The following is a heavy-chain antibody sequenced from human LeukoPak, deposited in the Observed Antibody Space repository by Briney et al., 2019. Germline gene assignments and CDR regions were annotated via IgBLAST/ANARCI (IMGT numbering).Heavy chain of an antibody. D-gene: IGHD2-15*01. CDR1: GASIRSYY. CDR3: ARVGGFPLSAFDI. CDR2: IYYSESA. V-gene: IGHV4-59*08. J-gene: IGHJ3*02. Sequence: ETLSLTCTVSGASIRSYYWSWIRQPPGKGLEWIGYIYYSESANYNPSLKSRITISVDTSKNQFSLNLNSVTAADTAVYYCARVGGFPLSAFDIWGQGTLVTVSS.